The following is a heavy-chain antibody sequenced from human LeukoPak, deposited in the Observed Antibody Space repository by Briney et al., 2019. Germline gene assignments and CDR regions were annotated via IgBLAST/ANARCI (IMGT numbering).Heavy chain of an antibody. Sequence: GSLRLSCAASGFTFSSYSMNWIRQPPGKGLEWIGSIYYSGSTYYNPSLKSRVTISVDTSKNQFSLKLSSVTAADTAVYYCARDRDPDAFDIWGQGTMVTVSS. CDR1: GFTFSSYS. CDR2: IYYSGST. V-gene: IGHV4-39*07. CDR3: ARDRDPDAFDI. J-gene: IGHJ3*02.